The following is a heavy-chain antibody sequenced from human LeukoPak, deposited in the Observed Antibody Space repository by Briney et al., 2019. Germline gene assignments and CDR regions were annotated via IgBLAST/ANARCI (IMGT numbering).Heavy chain of an antibody. Sequence: GGALRLSCAASGFTFISYAMSWVRQAPGKGLEWASAISGSGGSTYYADSVKGRFTISRDNSKNTLYLQMNSLRAEDTAVYYCAKALNGSYYVWGQGTLVTVSS. CDR1: GFTFISYA. CDR3: AKALNGSYYV. V-gene: IGHV3-23*01. D-gene: IGHD1-26*01. J-gene: IGHJ4*02. CDR2: ISGSGGST.